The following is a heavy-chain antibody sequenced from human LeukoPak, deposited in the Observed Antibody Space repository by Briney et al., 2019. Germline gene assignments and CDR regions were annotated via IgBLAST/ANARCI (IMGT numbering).Heavy chain of an antibody. V-gene: IGHV3-20*04. CDR2: INGNGASI. CDR1: GFTFDDHG. Sequence: PGGSLRLSCAASGFTFDDHGMSWVRQAPGKGLEWVSHINGNGASIGYADSVKGRFTISRDNAKTSLYLQMNSLRAEDTALYYCARHIPAAGTNWFDPWGQGTLVTVSS. D-gene: IGHD6-13*01. J-gene: IGHJ5*02. CDR3: ARHIPAAGTNWFDP.